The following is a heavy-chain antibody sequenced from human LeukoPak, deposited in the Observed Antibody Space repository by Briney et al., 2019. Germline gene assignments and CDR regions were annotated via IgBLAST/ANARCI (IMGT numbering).Heavy chain of an antibody. J-gene: IGHJ3*02. CDR3: AKDSLLDEQLDAFDI. Sequence: PGGSLRLSCAASGFTFSSYGMHWVRQAPGKGLEWVAFIRYDGSNKYYADSVKGRFTISRDNSKNTLYLQMNSLRAEDTAVYYCAKDSLLDEQLDAFDIWGQGTMVTVSS. D-gene: IGHD6-13*01. V-gene: IGHV3-30*02. CDR1: GFTFSSYG. CDR2: IRYDGSNK.